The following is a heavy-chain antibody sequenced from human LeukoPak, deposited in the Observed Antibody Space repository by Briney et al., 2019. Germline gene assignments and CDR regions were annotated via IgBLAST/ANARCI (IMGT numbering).Heavy chain of an antibody. V-gene: IGHV3-7*01. CDR2: IEQDGGEI. Sequence: GGSLRLSCAASGFTFSNYWMSWVRQAPGKGLEWVANIEQDGGEIYYVDSVKGRFTISRDNAKNSVSLQMNSLRAEDTAVYYCARDKVVGATHFDYWGQGTLVTVSS. J-gene: IGHJ4*02. D-gene: IGHD1-26*01. CDR1: GFTFSNYW. CDR3: ARDKVVGATHFDY.